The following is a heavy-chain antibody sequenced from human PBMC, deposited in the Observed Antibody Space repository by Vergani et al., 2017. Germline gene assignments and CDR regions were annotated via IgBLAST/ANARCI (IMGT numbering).Heavy chain of an antibody. CDR2: ISSSSSTL. CDR3: ARDHGLGYYYYMDV. J-gene: IGHJ6*03. Sequence: EVQLVESGGGLVQPGGSLRLSCAASGFTFSSYSMNWVRQAPGKGLEWVSYISSSSSTLYYADSVKGRFTISRDNAKNSLYLQMNSLRAEDTAVYYCARDHGLGYYYYMDVWGKGTTVTVSS. CDR1: GFTFSSYS. V-gene: IGHV3-48*04. D-gene: IGHD6-19*01.